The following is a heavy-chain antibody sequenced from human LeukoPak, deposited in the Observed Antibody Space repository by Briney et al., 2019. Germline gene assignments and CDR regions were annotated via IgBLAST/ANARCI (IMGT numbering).Heavy chain of an antibody. J-gene: IGHJ4*02. CDR3: ALNYYGSGSGLN. Sequence: ASVKVSCKASGGTFSSYAISWVRQAPGQGLEWMGRIIPILGIANYAQKFQGRVTITADKSTSTAYMELSSLRSEDTAVYYCALNYYGSGSGLNWGQGTLVTVSS. V-gene: IGHV1-69*04. D-gene: IGHD3-10*01. CDR2: IIPILGIA. CDR1: GGTFSSYA.